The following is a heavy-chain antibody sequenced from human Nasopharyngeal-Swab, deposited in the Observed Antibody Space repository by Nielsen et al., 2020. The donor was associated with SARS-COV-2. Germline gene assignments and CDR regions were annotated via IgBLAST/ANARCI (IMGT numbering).Heavy chain of an antibody. CDR3: ARIRTGAYFDY. D-gene: IGHD1-14*01. CDR1: GFTFSSYA. CDR2: ISGSDGSA. Sequence: GGSLRLSCAASGFTFSSYAMSWVRQAPGKGLEWVSTISGSDGSAYYADSVKGRFTISRDNSRPTLCLQMNSLRAEDTAVYYCARIRTGAYFDYWGQGTLVTVSS. J-gene: IGHJ4*02. V-gene: IGHV3-23*01.